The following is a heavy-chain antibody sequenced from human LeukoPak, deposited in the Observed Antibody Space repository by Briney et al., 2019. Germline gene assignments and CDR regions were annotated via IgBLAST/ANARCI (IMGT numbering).Heavy chain of an antibody. D-gene: IGHD6-19*01. CDR3: ARGNSFSSGWSPSYYYYGMDV. J-gene: IGHJ6*04. V-gene: IGHV1-46*01. CDR2: INPSGGST. Sequence: ASVKVSCKASGYTFTSYYMHWVRQAPGQGLEWMGIINPSGGSTSYSQKFQGRVTMTRDTSTSTDYMELCSLRSEDTAVYYCARGNSFSSGWSPSYYYYGMDVWGKGTTVTVSS. CDR1: GYTFTSYY.